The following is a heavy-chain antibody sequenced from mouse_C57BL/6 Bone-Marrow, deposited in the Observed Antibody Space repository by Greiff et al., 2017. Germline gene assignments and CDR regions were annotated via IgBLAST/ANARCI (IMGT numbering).Heavy chain of an antibody. J-gene: IGHJ3*01. Sequence: EVKVVESGGGLVQPGGSLSLSCAASGFTFTDYYMSWVRQPPGKALEWLGFIRNKANGYTTEYSASVKGRFTISRDNSQSILYLQMNALRAEDSATYYCSYYSNYGFAYWGQGTLVTVSA. CDR1: GFTFTDYY. CDR2: IRNKANGYTT. CDR3: SYYSNYGFAY. V-gene: IGHV7-3*01. D-gene: IGHD2-5*01.